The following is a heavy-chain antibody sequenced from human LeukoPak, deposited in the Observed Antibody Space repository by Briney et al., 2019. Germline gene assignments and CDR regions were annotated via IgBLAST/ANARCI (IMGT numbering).Heavy chain of an antibody. Sequence: GGSLRLSCAASGFTFSSYGMHWVRQAPGKGLEWVAFIRYDGSSKYYADSVKGRFTISRDNSRNTLYLQMNSLRAEDTAVYYCAKVRRVPAATYFDYWGQGTLVTVSS. D-gene: IGHD2-2*01. CDR2: IRYDGSSK. CDR3: AKVRRVPAATYFDY. CDR1: GFTFSSYG. J-gene: IGHJ4*02. V-gene: IGHV3-30*02.